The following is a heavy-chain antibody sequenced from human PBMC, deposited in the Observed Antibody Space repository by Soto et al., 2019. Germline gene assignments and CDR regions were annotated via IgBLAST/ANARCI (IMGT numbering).Heavy chain of an antibody. V-gene: IGHV4-59*01. D-gene: IGHD2-21*02. CDR1: GGSISSYY. J-gene: IGHJ4*02. Sequence: SETLSLTCTVSGGSISSYYWSWIRQPPGKGLEWIGYIYYSGSTNYNPSLKSRVTISVDTSKNQFSLKLSSVTAADTAVYYCARTLAYCGGDCHTPQRWFDYWGQGTLVTVSS. CDR2: IYYSGST. CDR3: ARTLAYCGGDCHTPQRWFDY.